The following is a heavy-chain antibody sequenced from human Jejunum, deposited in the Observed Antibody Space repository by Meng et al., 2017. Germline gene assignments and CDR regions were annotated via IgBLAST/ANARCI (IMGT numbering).Heavy chain of an antibody. CDR3: VKDRESYNSVWDAFDI. J-gene: IGHJ3*02. V-gene: IGHV3-23*01. CDR1: GFTFSEYA. CDR2: IHGPGLGT. D-gene: IGHD1-20*01. Sequence: GGSLRLSCAASGFTFSEYAMSWVRQAPGKGLEWVSSIHGPGLGTFYADSVKGQFTISRDNSKNTLYLQMNGLRAEDTAVYYCVKDRESYNSVWDAFDIWGQGTPVTVSS.